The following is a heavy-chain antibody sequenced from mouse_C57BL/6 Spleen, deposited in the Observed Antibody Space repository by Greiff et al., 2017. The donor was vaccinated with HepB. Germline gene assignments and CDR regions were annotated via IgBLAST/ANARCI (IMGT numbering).Heavy chain of an antibody. CDR2: INPGSGGT. D-gene: IGHD2-2*01. CDR1: GYAFTNYL. J-gene: IGHJ1*03. V-gene: IGHV1-54*01. CDR3: ARGGYKPYSFDV. Sequence: VQVVESGAELVRPGTSVKVSCKASGYAFTNYLIEWVKQRPGQGLEWIGVINPGSGGTNYNEKFKGKATLTADKSSSTAYMQLSSLTSEDSAVYFCARGGYKPYSFDVWGTGTTVTVSS.